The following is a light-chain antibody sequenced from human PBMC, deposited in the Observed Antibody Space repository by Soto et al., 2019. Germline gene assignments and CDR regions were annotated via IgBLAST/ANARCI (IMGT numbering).Light chain of an antibody. CDR2: DAS. J-gene: IGKJ5*01. CDR1: QSVSSY. CDR3: QHRSDWIT. Sequence: EIVLTQSPATLSLSPGERATLSCRASQSVSSYLAWYQQKPGQAPRLLIYDASNRATGIPARFSGSGSGTDFTLAISSIDPEYFAVDDCQHRSDWITFGQGTRLEIK. V-gene: IGKV3-11*01.